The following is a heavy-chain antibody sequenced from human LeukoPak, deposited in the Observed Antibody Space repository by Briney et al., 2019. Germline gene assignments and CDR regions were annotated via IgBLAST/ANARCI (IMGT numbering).Heavy chain of an antibody. J-gene: IGHJ3*02. CDR3: AKDSGWYPEGAFDI. Sequence: GGSLRLSCAASGFTFSSYAMSWVRQAPGKWLEWVSAISGSGGSTYYADSVKGRFTISRDNSKNTLYLQMNSLRAENTAVFYRAKDSGWYPEGAFDIWGQGTMVTVSS. D-gene: IGHD6-19*01. CDR2: ISGSGGST. CDR1: GFTFSSYA. V-gene: IGHV3-23*01.